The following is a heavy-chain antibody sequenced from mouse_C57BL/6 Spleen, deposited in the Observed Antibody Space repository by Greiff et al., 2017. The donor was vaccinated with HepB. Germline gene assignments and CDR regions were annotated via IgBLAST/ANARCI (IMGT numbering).Heavy chain of an antibody. CDR2: INPNYGTT. J-gene: IGHJ4*01. CDR1: GYSFTDYN. D-gene: IGHD1-1*01. V-gene: IGHV1-39*01. Sequence: VQLKESGPELVKPGASVKISCKASGYSFTDYNMNWVKQSNGKSLEWIGVINPNYGTTSYNQKFKGKATLTVDQSSSTAYMQLNSLTSEDSAVYYCAGIYYYGGAMDYWGQGTSVTVSS. CDR3: AGIYYYGGAMDY.